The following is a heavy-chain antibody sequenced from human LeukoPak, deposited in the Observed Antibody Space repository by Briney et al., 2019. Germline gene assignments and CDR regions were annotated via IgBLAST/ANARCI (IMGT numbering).Heavy chain of an antibody. D-gene: IGHD3-9*01. J-gene: IGHJ5*02. V-gene: IGHV1-2*02. CDR2: INPSGGGT. CDR1: GYTFRNYY. Sequence: ASVKVSCKASGYTFRNYYMHWVRQAPGQGLEWMGIINPSGGGTTYTQKFQGRVTMTRDTSISTAYMELSRLRSDDTAVYYCARVFDRWFDPWGQGTLVTVSS. CDR3: ARVFDRWFDP.